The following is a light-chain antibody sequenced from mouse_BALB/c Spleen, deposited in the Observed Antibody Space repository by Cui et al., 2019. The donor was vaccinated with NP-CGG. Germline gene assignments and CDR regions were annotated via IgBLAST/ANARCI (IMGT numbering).Light chain of an antibody. CDR2: GTN. Sequence: QAVFPQESPLPTPPGETVTLTCRSSTGAVTTSNYANWVQEKPDHLFTGLIGGTNNRVPGVPARFSGSLIGDKAALTITGAQTEDEAIYFCALWYSNHWVFGGGTKLTVL. CDR3: ALWYSNHWV. J-gene: IGLJ1*01. V-gene: IGLV1*01. CDR1: TGAVTTSNY.